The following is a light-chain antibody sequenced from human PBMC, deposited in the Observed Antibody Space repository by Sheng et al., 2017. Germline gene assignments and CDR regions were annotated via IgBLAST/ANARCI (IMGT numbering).Light chain of an antibody. Sequence: EGVLTQSPAILSLSPGERATLSCRASQSISTSYLAWYQQKPGQAPRLLIHSTSNRATGIPDRFSGSGSGTDFTLTISRLEPEDFAVYYCQQYGTSVRTFGGGTNVEIK. J-gene: IGKJ4*01. CDR1: QSISTSY. V-gene: IGKV3-20*01. CDR2: STS. CDR3: QQYGTSVRT.